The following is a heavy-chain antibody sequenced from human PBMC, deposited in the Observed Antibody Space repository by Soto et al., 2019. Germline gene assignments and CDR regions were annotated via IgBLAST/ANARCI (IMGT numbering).Heavy chain of an antibody. D-gene: IGHD3-22*01. Sequence: SVKVSCKASGGTFSSYAISWVRQAPGQGLEWMGGIIPIFGTANYAQKFQGRVTITADESTSTANMELSSLRSEDTAVYYCARGSITMIVSGDWFDPWGQGTLVTVSS. CDR1: GGTFSSYA. V-gene: IGHV1-69*13. CDR3: ARGSITMIVSGDWFDP. J-gene: IGHJ5*02. CDR2: IIPIFGTA.